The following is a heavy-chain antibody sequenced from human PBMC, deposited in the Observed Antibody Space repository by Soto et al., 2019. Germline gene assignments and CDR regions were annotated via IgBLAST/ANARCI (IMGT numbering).Heavy chain of an antibody. CDR1: GGTFSRSS. D-gene: IGHD2-21*02. Sequence: QEHLVQSGAEVKKTGSSVKVSCKASGGTFSRSSISWVRQAPGQGLEWMGGSIPIFDAVHYAQKFQGRVTFTADESTSTAYMELRSLRYDDTAVYFCARAHCGGDCTRSYYYYGLEVWGQGTTVTVSS. V-gene: IGHV1-69*01. CDR3: ARAHCGGDCTRSYYYYGLEV. J-gene: IGHJ6*02. CDR2: SIPIFDAV.